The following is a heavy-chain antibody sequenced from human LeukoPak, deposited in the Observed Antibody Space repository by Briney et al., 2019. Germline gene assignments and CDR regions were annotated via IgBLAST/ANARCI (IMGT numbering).Heavy chain of an antibody. Sequence: GGSLRLSCAASGFTFSSHSMNWVRQAPGKGLEWVSYISSSSSTIYYADSVKGRFTISRDNARNSLYLQMNSLRAEDTAVYYCARGAYYYEDWGQGTLVTVSS. J-gene: IGHJ4*02. CDR2: ISSSSSTI. V-gene: IGHV3-48*01. CDR1: GFTFSSHS. D-gene: IGHD3-22*01. CDR3: ARGAYYYED.